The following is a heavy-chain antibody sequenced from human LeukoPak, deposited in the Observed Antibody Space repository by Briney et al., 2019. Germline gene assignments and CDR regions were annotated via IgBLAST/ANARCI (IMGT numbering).Heavy chain of an antibody. CDR2: IKQDGSEK. D-gene: IGHD3-10*01. J-gene: IGHJ4*02. CDR1: GFTCSSYW. CDR3: ASAYAGDFDY. V-gene: IGHV3-7*01. Sequence: GGSLRLSCAASGFTCSSYWMSWVRQAPGKGLEWVANIKQDGSEKYYVDSVKGRFTISRDNAKNSLYLQMNSLRAEDTAVYYCASAYAGDFDYWGQGTLVTVSS.